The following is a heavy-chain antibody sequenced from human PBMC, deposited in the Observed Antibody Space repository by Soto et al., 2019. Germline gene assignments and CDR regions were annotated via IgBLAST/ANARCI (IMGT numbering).Heavy chain of an antibody. J-gene: IGHJ6*02. CDR1: GGSISSYY. CDR2: IYYSGST. V-gene: IGHV4-59*01. CDR3: ARESELRYFDWLPDYGMDV. D-gene: IGHD3-9*01. Sequence: SETLSLTCTVSGGSISSYYWSWIRQPPGKGLEWIGYIYYSGSTNYNPSLKGRVTISVDTSKNQFSLKLSSVTAADTAVYYCARESELRYFDWLPDYGMDVWGQGTTVTVSS.